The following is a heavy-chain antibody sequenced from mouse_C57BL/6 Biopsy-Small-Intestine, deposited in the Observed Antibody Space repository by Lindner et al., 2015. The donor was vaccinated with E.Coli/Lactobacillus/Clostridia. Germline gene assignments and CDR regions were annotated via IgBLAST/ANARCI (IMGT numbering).Heavy chain of an antibody. CDR2: IYPGDGDT. Sequence: VQLQESGAELVKPGASVKISCKASGYAFSSYWMNWVKQRPGKGLEWIGQIYPGDGDTNYNGKFKGEATLTADKSSSTAYMQLSSLTSEDSAVYFCARPYGNYLGWFAYWGQGTLVTVSA. D-gene: IGHD2-1*01. J-gene: IGHJ3*01. CDR1: GYAFSSYW. CDR3: ARPYGNYLGWFAY. V-gene: IGHV1-80*01.